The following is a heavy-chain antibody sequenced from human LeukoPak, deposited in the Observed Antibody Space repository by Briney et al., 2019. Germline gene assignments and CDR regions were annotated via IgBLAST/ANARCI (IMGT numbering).Heavy chain of an antibody. CDR1: GGSFSGYY. CDR3: ARGRKNYYDSSGYYFDY. V-gene: IGHV4-34*01. Sequence: SGTLSLTCAVYGGSFSGYYWSWIRQPPGKGLEWIGEINHSGSTNYNPSLKSRVTISVDTSKNQFSLKLSSVTAADTAVYYCARGRKNYYDSSGYYFDYWGQGTLVTVSS. CDR2: INHSGST. J-gene: IGHJ4*02. D-gene: IGHD3-22*01.